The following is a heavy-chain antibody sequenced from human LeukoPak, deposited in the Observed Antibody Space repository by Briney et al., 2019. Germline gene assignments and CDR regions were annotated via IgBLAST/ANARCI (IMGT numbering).Heavy chain of an antibody. CDR3: AKALPWCGGDCYPDY. J-gene: IGHJ4*02. CDR2: IWYDGSNK. V-gene: IGHV3-33*06. D-gene: IGHD2-21*02. CDR1: GFTFSSYG. Sequence: PGGSLRLSCAASGFTFSSYGMHWVRQAPGKGLEWVAVIWYDGSNKYYADSVKGRFTISRDNSKNTLYLQMNSLRAEDTAVYYCAKALPWCGGDCYPDYWGQGTLVTVSS.